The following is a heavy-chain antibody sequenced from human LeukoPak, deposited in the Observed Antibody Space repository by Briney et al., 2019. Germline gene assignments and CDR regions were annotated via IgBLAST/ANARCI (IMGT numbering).Heavy chain of an antibody. Sequence: GGSLRLSCAASGFTFSDYYMSWIRQAPGKGLEWVSYSSSSSSYTNYADSVKGRFTISRDNAKNSLYLQMNSLRAEDTAVYYCAREISAPPLEQENWFDPWGQGTLVTVSS. CDR3: AREISAPPLEQENWFDP. CDR1: GFTFSDYY. V-gene: IGHV3-11*06. CDR2: SSSSSSYT. D-gene: IGHD1/OR15-1a*01. J-gene: IGHJ5*02.